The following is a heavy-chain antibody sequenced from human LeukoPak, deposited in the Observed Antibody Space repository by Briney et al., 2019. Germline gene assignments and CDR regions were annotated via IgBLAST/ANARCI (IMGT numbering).Heavy chain of an antibody. CDR2: IYYSGTT. D-gene: IGHD2-21*02. CDR3: ARGYCGGDCYPGYPPKGWFDP. Sequence: SETLSLTCTVSGGSISSGDYYCSWIRQAPGEGLECIGYIYYSGTTYYNPSLKSRVTISVDTSKNQFTLKLTSVTAADAAVYYCARGYCGGDCYPGYPPKGWFDPWGQGTLVTVSS. CDR1: GGSISSGDYY. V-gene: IGHV4-30-4*01. J-gene: IGHJ5*02.